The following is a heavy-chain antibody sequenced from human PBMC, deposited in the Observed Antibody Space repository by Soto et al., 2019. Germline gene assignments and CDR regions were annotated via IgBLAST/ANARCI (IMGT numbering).Heavy chain of an antibody. J-gene: IGHJ6*02. Sequence: GASVKVSCKASGYTFTGYYMHWVRQAPGQGLEWMGWINPNSGGTNYAQKFQGWVTMTRDTSISTAYMELSRLRSDDTAVYYCVRELIAAAGNDYYYGMDVWGQGTTVTVSS. CDR3: VRELIAAAGNDYYYGMDV. CDR2: INPNSGGT. D-gene: IGHD6-13*01. CDR1: GYTFTGYY. V-gene: IGHV1-2*04.